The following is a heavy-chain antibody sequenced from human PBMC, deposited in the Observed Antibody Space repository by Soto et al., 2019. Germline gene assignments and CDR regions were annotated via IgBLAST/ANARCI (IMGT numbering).Heavy chain of an antibody. CDR1: GGSISSGGYS. D-gene: IGHD2-15*01. CDR2: VFHSGST. CDR3: ARGGGYDSFDF. J-gene: IGHJ4*02. Sequence: SETLSLTCAVSGGSISSGGYSWSWIRQPPGKGLEWIGYVFHSGSTYYSPSLQSRVTISIDGSKNQFYLELASMTAADKAVYYCARGGGYDSFDFWGQGIQVTVSS. V-gene: IGHV4-30-2*01.